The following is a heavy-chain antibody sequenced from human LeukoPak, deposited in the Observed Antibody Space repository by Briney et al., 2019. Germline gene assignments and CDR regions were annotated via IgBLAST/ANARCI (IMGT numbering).Heavy chain of an antibody. D-gene: IGHD3-10*01. V-gene: IGHV3-66*01. CDR1: GFTVSSNY. J-gene: IGHJ4*02. Sequence: PGGSLRLSCAASGFTVSSNYMSWVRQAPGKGLEWVSVIYSGGSTYYADSVKGRFTISRDNSKNTLYLQMNSLRAEDTAVYYCAGSRLLWFGELLFDYWGQGTLVTVSS. CDR2: IYSGGST. CDR3: AGSRLLWFGELLFDY.